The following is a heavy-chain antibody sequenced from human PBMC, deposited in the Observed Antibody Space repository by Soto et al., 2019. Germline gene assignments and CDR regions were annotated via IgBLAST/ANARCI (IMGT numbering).Heavy chain of an antibody. CDR2: IYYSGST. CDR1: GGSISSSNYY. J-gene: IGHJ4*02. CDR3: ARLVYDSSGYRPG. Sequence: QLQLQESGPGLVKPSETLSLTCTVSGGSISSSNYYWGWIRQPPGKGLEWIGSIYYSGSTYYNPSLKSRATXSXDXXKNPFSLKLSSVTAADTAVYYCARLVYDSSGYRPGWGQGTLVTVSS. V-gene: IGHV4-39*01. D-gene: IGHD3-22*01.